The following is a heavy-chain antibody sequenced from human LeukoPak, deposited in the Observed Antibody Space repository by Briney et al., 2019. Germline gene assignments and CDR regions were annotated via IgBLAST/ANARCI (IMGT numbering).Heavy chain of an antibody. D-gene: IGHD3-9*01. V-gene: IGHV4-34*01. J-gene: IGHJ2*01. CDR3: ARSRRHSRHYFGPPAATLLRYFFRAEDGRQGTVPVAAFRMTRASDL. CDR2: INHSGST. Sequence: PGKGLEWIGEINHSGSTNYNPSLKSRVTISVDTSKNQLSVKLSSVTAADTAVYYCARSRRHSRHYFGPPAATLLRYFFRAEDGRQGTVPVAAFRMTRASDL.